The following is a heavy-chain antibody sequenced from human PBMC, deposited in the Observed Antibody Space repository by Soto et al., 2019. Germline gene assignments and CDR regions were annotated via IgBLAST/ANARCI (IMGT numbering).Heavy chain of an antibody. J-gene: IGHJ6*02. CDR1: GYTFTGYY. CDR2: INPNSGGT. V-gene: IGHV1-2*04. CDR3: ARDRKAGDCSSTSCYDAYYYGMDV. D-gene: IGHD2-2*01. Sequence: ASVKVSCKASGYTFTGYYMHWVRQAPGQGLEWMGWINPNSGGTNYAQKFQGWVTMTRDTSISTAYMELSRLRSDDTAVYYCARDRKAGDCSSTSCYDAYYYGMDVWGQGTTVTVSS.